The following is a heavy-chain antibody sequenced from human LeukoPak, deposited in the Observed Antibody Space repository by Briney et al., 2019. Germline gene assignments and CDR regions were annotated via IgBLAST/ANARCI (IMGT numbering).Heavy chain of an antibody. CDR3: ARRTNYYDSSGYSGAFDI. CDR1: GGSISSSSYY. CDR2: IYYSGST. D-gene: IGHD3-22*01. Sequence: SETLSLTCTVSGGSISSSSYYWGWIRQPPGKGLEWIGSIYYSGSTYYNPSLKSRVTISVDTSKNQFSLKLSSVTAADTAVYYCARRTNYYDSSGYSGAFDIWGQGTMVTVSS. V-gene: IGHV4-39*07. J-gene: IGHJ3*02.